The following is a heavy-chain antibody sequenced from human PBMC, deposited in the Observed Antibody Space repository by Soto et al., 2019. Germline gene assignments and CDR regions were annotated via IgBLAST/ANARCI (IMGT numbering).Heavy chain of an antibody. CDR2: IIPIFGTA. CDR1: GGTFSSYA. CDR3: ARGEYYYDSSGYYGYYYYGMDV. J-gene: IGHJ6*02. D-gene: IGHD3-22*01. V-gene: IGHV1-69*01. Sequence: QVQLVQSGAEVKKPGSSVKVSCKASGGTFSSYAISWVRQAPGQGLEWMGGIIPIFGTANYAQKFQGRVTITADESTSTAYMELCSLRSEDTAVYYCARGEYYYDSSGYYGYYYYGMDVWGQGTTVTVSS.